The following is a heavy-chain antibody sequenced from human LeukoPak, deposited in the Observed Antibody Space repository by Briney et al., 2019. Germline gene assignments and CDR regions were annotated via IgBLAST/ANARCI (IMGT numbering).Heavy chain of an antibody. Sequence: GRSLRLSCAASGFTFSSYAMHWVRQAPGKGLKWVAVISYDGSNKYYADSVKGRFTISRDNSKNTLYLQMNSLRAEDTAVYYCARATGHNFDYWGQGTLVTVSS. D-gene: IGHD2-8*02. CDR1: GFTFSSYA. CDR3: ARATGHNFDY. CDR2: ISYDGSNK. V-gene: IGHV3-30*04. J-gene: IGHJ4*02.